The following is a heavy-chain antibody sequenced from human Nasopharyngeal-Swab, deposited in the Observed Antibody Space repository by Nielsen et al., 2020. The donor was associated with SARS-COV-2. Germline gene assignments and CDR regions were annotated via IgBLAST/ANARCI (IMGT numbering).Heavy chain of an antibody. J-gene: IGHJ5*02. V-gene: IGHV3-7*05. CDR2: IKQDGSEK. Sequence: GESLKISCAASGFTFSSYWLSWVRQAPGKGLEWVANIKQDGSEKYYVDSVKGRFTISRDNAKNSLYLQMNSLRAEDTAVYYCARDYNDILTGYYIDWFDPWGQGTLVTVSS. CDR3: ARDYNDILTGYYIDWFDP. CDR1: GFTFSSYW. D-gene: IGHD3-9*01.